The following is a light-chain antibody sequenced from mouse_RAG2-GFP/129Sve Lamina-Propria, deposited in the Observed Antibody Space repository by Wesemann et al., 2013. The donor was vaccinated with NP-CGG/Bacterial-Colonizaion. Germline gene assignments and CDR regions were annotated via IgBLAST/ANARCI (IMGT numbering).Light chain of an antibody. CDR2: SAS. V-gene: IGKV6-23*01. CDR3: QQYSSYPYMYT. Sequence: DIVMTQSHKFMSTSVGDRVSITCKASQDVGTAVAWYQQKPGQSPKLLIYSASNRYTGVPDRFTGSGSGTDFTLTISNVQSEDLADYFCQQYSSYPYMYTFGGGTNLEIK. J-gene: IGKJ2*01. CDR1: QDVGTA.